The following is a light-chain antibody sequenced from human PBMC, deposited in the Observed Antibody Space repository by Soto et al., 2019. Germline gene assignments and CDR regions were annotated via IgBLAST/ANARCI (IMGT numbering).Light chain of an antibody. CDR1: QSVSSN. Sequence: EIVITQSPATLSLSPWERATLSYRASQSVSSNLALYQQKPGKTPRLLSYGASTRATGIPARFSGSGSGKEYTLTFSSVKTEGFAVYYCQQYDKGPPTLTFGQGTKVEIK. V-gene: IGKV3-15*01. J-gene: IGKJ1*01. CDR3: QQYDKGPPTLT. CDR2: GAS.